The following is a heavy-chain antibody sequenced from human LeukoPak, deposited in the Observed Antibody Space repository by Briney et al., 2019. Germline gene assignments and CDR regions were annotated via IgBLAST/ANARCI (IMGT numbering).Heavy chain of an antibody. CDR2: ISRSGSTT. Sequence: GWGLRLSCAATGFTFTDYAMSWVRQAQGKGLEWVSSISRSGSTTYYADSVKGRFTFSRDNSNNKLDLQMDSLRVEDTARYYCARGSIMLSVGGQGTLVTVTS. V-gene: IGHV3-23*01. D-gene: IGHD3-16*02. J-gene: IGHJ4*02. CDR3: ARGSIMLSV. CDR1: GFTFTDYA.